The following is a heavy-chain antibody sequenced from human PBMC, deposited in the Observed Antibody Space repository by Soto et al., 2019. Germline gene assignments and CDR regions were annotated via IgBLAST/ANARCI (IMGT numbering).Heavy chain of an antibody. CDR2: IYSGGST. V-gene: IGHV3-53*01. J-gene: IGHJ6*02. CDR3: ARDLNYGSGSYRFYYYYGMDV. D-gene: IGHD3-10*01. CDR1: GFTVSSNY. Sequence: GGSLRFSCAASGFTVSSNYMSWVRQAPGKGLEWVSVIYSGGSTYYADSVKGRFTISRDNSKNTLYLQMNSLRAEDTAVYYCARDLNYGSGSYRFYYYYGMDVWGQGTTVTVSS.